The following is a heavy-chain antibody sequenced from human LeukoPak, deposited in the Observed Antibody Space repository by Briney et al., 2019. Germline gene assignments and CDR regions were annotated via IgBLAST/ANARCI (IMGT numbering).Heavy chain of an antibody. CDR3: ARSSGTGTFSY. V-gene: IGHV4-39*02. J-gene: IGHJ4*02. CDR2: VYYGRSP. CDR1: GDSISRSTYY. Sequence: SETLSLTCTVSGDSISRSTYYWAWVRQPPGKGLEWIGSVYYGRSPYFNPSLESRATISVDTSKNHFSLKMSSVTAADTAVYYCARSSGTGTFSYWGQGTLVTVSS. D-gene: IGHD6-25*01.